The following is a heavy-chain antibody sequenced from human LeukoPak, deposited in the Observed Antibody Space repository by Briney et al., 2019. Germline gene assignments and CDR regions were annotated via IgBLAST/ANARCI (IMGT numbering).Heavy chain of an antibody. CDR3: AREPKEQLGEGWFDP. J-gene: IGHJ5*02. CDR1: GGTFSSYA. CDR2: IIPIFGTA. Sequence: GSSVKVSCKASGGTFSSYAISWVRQAPGQGLEWMGGIIPIFGTANYAQKFQGRVTITTDESTSTAYMELSSLRSEDTAVYYCAREPKEQLGEGWFDPWGQGTMVTVSS. D-gene: IGHD6-6*01. V-gene: IGHV1-69*05.